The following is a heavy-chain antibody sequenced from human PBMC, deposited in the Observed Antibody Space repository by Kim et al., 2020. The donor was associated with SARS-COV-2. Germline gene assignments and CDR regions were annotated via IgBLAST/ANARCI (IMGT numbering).Heavy chain of an antibody. Sequence: SETLSLTCTVSGGSISSGDYYWSWIRQPPGKGLEWIGYIYYSGSTYYNPSLKSRVTISVDTSKNQFSLKLSSVTAADTAVYYCARDFSGDYGALGAFDIWGQGTMVTVSS. D-gene: IGHD4-17*01. CDR1: GGSISSGDYY. CDR3: ARDFSGDYGALGAFDI. V-gene: IGHV4-30-4*01. J-gene: IGHJ3*02. CDR2: IYYSGST.